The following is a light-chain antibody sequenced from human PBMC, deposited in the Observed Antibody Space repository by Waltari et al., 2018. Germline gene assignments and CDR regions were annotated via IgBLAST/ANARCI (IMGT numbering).Light chain of an antibody. J-gene: IGKJ1*01. CDR3: QPYNSYPWT. Sequence: DIQMTQSPSTLSASVGDTFTITCRASQTISSWLAWYQQKPGRAPKLLIYKATTLEGGVPCMFSGSGSGTQFALTNSCVQTDDFATYYVQPYNSYPWTFSQGAKVEVK. CDR1: QTISSW. CDR2: KAT. V-gene: IGKV1-5*03.